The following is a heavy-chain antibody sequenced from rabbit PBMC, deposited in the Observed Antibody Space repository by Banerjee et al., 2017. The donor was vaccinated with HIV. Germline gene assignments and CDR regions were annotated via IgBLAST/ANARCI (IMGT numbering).Heavy chain of an antibody. Sequence: EGSGGGRVKLGGTLKLTCKASGIAFRGYYNMGWVRRAPGKGLEWIACICVGSNSAYYANWAKGRFTISKTSSTTVTLQMTSLTAADTATYFCARDTSSSFSSYGMDLWGPGTLVTVS. CDR2: ICVGSNSA. CDR1: GIAFRGYYN. J-gene: IGHJ6*01. V-gene: IGHV1S40*01. D-gene: IGHD1-1*01. CDR3: ARDTSSSFSSYGMDL.